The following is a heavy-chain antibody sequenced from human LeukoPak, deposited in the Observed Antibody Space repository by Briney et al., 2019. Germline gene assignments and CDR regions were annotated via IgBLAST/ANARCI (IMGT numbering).Heavy chain of an antibody. CDR2: VHPNSGNT. J-gene: IGHJ5*02. CDR1: GYPFTTWE. V-gene: IGHV1-8*01. CDR3: ARGPRNDP. D-gene: IGHD1-14*01. Sequence: ASVKVSCKTSGYPFTTWEINWVRQAAGQGLEWMGWVHPNSGNTAYAQKFQGRVTMTRDTSISTAYVGLSGLRSDDTAVYFCARGPRNDPWGQGTLVTVSS.